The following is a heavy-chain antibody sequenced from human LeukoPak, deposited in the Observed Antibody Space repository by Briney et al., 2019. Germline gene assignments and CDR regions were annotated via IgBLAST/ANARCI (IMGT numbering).Heavy chain of an antibody. J-gene: IGHJ3*02. CDR2: LYVNGSP. D-gene: IGHD2-2*01. CDR1: GDSISSAY. V-gene: IGHV4-4*07. CDR3: ARMPVPIHDAFDI. Sequence: WETLSLTCTVSGDSISSAYWGWIRQSAGKGLEYIGRLYVNGSPNSNPSLKSRVTMSLDTSKNQFSLKMTSVTAADSAIYFCARMPVPIHDAFDIWGQGTAVMVSS.